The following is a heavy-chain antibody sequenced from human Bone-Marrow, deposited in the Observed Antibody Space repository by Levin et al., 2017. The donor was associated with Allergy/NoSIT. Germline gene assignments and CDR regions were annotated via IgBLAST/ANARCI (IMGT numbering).Heavy chain of an antibody. CDR1: GFTFSSYG. D-gene: IGHD3-3*01. CDR2: ISYDGSNK. CDR3: AKDLRDFWSGYVGTGDGMDV. V-gene: IGHV3-30*18. J-gene: IGHJ6*02. Sequence: QAGGSLRLSCAASGFTFSSYGMHWVRQAPGKGLEWVAVISYDGSNKYYADSVKGRFTISRDNSKNTLYLQMNSLRAEDTAVYYCAKDLRDFWSGYVGTGDGMDVWGQGTTVTVSS.